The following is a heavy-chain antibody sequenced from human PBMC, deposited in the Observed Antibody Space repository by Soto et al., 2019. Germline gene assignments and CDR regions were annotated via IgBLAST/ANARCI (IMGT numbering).Heavy chain of an antibody. CDR2: IDPNSGNI. J-gene: IGHJ4*02. D-gene: IGHD3-10*01. Sequence: ASVKVSCKASGDTFTTYDINWVRQATGHGLEWMGWIDPNSGNIGYAQRFQGRVTMTRDTAIRTAYMEVSSLRSDDTAVYYCARGRASGSYYLLDYWGQGTSVTFSS. CDR1: GDTFTTYD. V-gene: IGHV1-8*01. CDR3: ARGRASGSYYLLDY.